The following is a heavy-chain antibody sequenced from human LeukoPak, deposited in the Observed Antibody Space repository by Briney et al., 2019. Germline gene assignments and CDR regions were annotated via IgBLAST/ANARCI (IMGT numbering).Heavy chain of an antibody. Sequence: PGGSLRLSCAASGFTFSSYSMNWVRQAPGKGLEWVSSISSSSSYIYYADSVKGRFTISRDNAKNSLYLQMNSLRAEDTAVYYCASSIAAAGPGDYWGQGTLVTVSS. V-gene: IGHV3-21*01. CDR3: ASSIAAAGPGDY. J-gene: IGHJ4*02. D-gene: IGHD6-13*01. CDR1: GFTFSSYS. CDR2: ISSSSSYI.